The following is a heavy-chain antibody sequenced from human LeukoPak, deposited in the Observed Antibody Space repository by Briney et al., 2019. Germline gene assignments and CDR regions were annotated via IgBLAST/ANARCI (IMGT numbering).Heavy chain of an antibody. D-gene: IGHD1-26*01. CDR3: ARDRIVGVERPVDV. CDR1: GGSISSSSCH. Sequence: PSETLSLTCTVSGGSISSSSCHWGWIRQSPGTGLEGIGNIYYGGSTYYNPSLQSRVTISVDTSKNQFSLKLGSVTAADTAVYYCARDRIVGVERPVDVWGQGTTVTVSS. J-gene: IGHJ6*02. V-gene: IGHV4-39*02. CDR2: IYYGGST.